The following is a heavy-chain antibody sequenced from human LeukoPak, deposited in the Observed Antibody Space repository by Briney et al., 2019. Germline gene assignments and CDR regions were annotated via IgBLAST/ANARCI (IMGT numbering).Heavy chain of an antibody. CDR3: ARHLRAATIGYFDF. CDR1: GFTFSSYA. CDR2: ISYDGSNK. Sequence: GGSLRLSCAASGFTFSSYAMHWVRQAPGKGLEWVAVISYDGSNKYYADSVKGRFTISRDNSKNTLYLQMNSLRAEDTAVYYCARHLRAATIGYFDFWGQGTLVTVSS. D-gene: IGHD2-15*01. V-gene: IGHV3-30*01. J-gene: IGHJ4*02.